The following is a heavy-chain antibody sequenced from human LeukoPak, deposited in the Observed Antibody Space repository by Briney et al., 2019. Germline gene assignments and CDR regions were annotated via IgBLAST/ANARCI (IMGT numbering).Heavy chain of an antibody. CDR3: AGDTTVTSFGY. Sequence: SETLSLTCTVSGASINNYYWSWIRQPPGKGLEYIAYIYYSGTTNYNPSLKSRVTISLDTSKNQFSLKLNFVTTADTAVYYCAGDTTVTSFGYWGQGTLVTVSS. J-gene: IGHJ4*02. CDR1: GASINNYY. V-gene: IGHV4-59*01. D-gene: IGHD4-11*01. CDR2: IYYSGTT.